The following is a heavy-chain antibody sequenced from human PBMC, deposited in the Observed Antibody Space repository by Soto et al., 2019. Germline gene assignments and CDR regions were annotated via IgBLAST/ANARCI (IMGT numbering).Heavy chain of an antibody. V-gene: IGHV4-4*07. J-gene: IGHJ4*02. CDR2: IYGSGGT. Sequence: QVQLQESGPGLVKASETLSLTCTVSGGSMFSYYWSWIRQPAGKGLEWIARIYGSGGTNYNPSLKRLVTMSLDTSKKRCSLGLTFVTAAYTAVYYGAREGASSYASRHFDNWGPGTLVTVSS. CDR3: AREGASSYASRHFDN. D-gene: IGHD3-16*01. CDR1: GGSMFSYY.